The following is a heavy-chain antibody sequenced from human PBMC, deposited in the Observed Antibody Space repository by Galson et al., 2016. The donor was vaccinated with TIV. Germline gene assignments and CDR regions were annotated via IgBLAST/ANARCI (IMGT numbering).Heavy chain of an antibody. Sequence: ETLSLTCTVSGGSISSYYWTWIRQPPGKGLEWLGDVFYTGSTSYNPSLKSRVTISVDTSKNQFSLRLSSVTAADTAVYYCARVSRGHFDYWGQGTLVTVSS. CDR3: ARVSRGHFDY. V-gene: IGHV4-59*01. J-gene: IGHJ4*02. CDR1: GGSISSYY. CDR2: VFYTGST.